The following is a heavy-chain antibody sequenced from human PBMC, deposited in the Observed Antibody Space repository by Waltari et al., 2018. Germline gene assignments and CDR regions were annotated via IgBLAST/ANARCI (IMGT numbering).Heavy chain of an antibody. Sequence: QVQLVQSGAEVKKSGASVKVSCKASGYTFTDFFITWVGPAPGQGLEWMGRINPNSGDTSYAQRFQGRVTMTGDTSITTAYMELTGLRSDDTAIYYCARSGGGTTTFGVAEWGQGSLVTVSS. V-gene: IGHV1-2*06. D-gene: IGHD3-3*01. CDR3: ARSGGGTTTFGVAE. CDR1: GYTFTDFF. CDR2: INPNSGDT. J-gene: IGHJ4*02.